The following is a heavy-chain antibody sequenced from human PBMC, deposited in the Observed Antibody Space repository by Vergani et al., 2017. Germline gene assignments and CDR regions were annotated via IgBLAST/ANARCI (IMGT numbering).Heavy chain of an antibody. V-gene: IGHV1-2*02. CDR2: INPKNGLT. CDR1: GYTFTGYY. D-gene: IGHD3-16*01. J-gene: IGHJ4*02. CDR3: TSFPTETSEYYDSTGYYHRFFEK. Sequence: QVQLVQSGAEVKKPGASVKVSCKASGYTFTGYYLHWVRLAPGQGLEWMGWINPKNGLTKYAQRFQGRVSLTRDTSITTAFMEPSSLRSDDTAMYYCTSFPTETSEYYDSTGYYHRFFEKWGQGTLVTVSS.